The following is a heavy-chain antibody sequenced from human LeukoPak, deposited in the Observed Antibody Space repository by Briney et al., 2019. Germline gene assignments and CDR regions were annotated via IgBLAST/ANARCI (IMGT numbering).Heavy chain of an antibody. CDR1: GGSVSDYY. D-gene: IGHD7-27*01. Sequence: SETLSLTCAVSGGSVSDYYWSWIRQSPGKGLEWIGYIYYTETSYNPSLKSRVTISADTSKNQFSLKLYSVTAADTAVYYCATRKLGNDYWGQGTLVTVSS. CDR3: ATRKLGNDY. J-gene: IGHJ4*02. CDR2: IYYTET. V-gene: IGHV4-59*02.